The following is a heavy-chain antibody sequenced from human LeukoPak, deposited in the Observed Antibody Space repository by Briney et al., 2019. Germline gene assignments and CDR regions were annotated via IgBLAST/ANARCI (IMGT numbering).Heavy chain of an antibody. V-gene: IGHV3-20*04. J-gene: IGHJ4*02. CDR3: ARGLSIVGVPVDY. D-gene: IGHD1-26*01. Sequence: PGGSLRLSCAASGFTFDHYGMSWVRQAPGKGLEWVSGINWDGSSTGYADSVKGRFTISRDSAKNSVYLQVNSLRAEDTALYFCARGLSIVGVPVDYWGQGTQVTVSS. CDR2: INWDGSST. CDR1: GFTFDHYG.